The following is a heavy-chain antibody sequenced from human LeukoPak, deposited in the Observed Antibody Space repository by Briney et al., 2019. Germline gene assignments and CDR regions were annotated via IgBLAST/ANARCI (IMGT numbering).Heavy chain of an antibody. J-gene: IGHJ4*02. V-gene: IGHV3-73*01. Sequence: GGSLRLSCAASGFTFSGSAMHWVRQASGKGLEWVGHIRSKTNNYATAFAASVKGRFTISRDDSKNTAYLQMNALRAEDTAVYYCVRMDIYTNSWTAFDYWGQGTLVTVSS. CDR1: GFTFSGSA. CDR2: IRSKTNNYAT. CDR3: VRMDIYTNSWTAFDY. D-gene: IGHD6-13*01.